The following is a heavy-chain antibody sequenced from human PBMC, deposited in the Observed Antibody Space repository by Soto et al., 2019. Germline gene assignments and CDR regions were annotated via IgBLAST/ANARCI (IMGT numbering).Heavy chain of an antibody. CDR2: IYTSGST. CDR3: ARDTPGDYYEKSTPLKPFDY. D-gene: IGHD3-22*01. Sequence: SETLSLTCTVSGGSISSYYWSWIRQPAGKGLEWIGRIYTSGSTNYNPSLKSRVTMSVDTSKNQFSLKLSSVTAADTAVYYCARDTPGDYYEKSTPLKPFDYWGQGTLVTVSS. CDR1: GGSISSYY. V-gene: IGHV4-4*07. J-gene: IGHJ4*02.